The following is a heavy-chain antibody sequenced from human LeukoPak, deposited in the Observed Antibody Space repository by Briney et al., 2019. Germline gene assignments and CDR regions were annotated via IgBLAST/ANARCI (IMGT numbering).Heavy chain of an antibody. Sequence: PGGSLRLSCAASGFTFSSYWMSWVRQAPGKGLEWVANIKQDGSEKYYVDSVKGRFTISRDNAKNSLYLQMNSLRAEDTAVYYCARIGGYSSSWYGTPLVGYYYGMDVWGQGTTATVSS. CDR1: GFTFSSYW. CDR2: IKQDGSEK. CDR3: ARIGGYSSSWYGTPLVGYYYGMDV. V-gene: IGHV3-7*01. D-gene: IGHD6-13*01. J-gene: IGHJ6*02.